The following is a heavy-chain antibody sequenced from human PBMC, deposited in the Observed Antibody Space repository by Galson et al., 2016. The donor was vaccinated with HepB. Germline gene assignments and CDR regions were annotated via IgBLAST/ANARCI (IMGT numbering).Heavy chain of an antibody. V-gene: IGHV3-23*01. CDR3: ARDDYSGGRGSPDY. D-gene: IGHD4/OR15-4a*01. CDR1: GFFFSGRA. J-gene: IGHJ4*02. CDR2: INRYGATK. Sequence: SLRLSCAASGFFFSGRAVSWVRQAPGKGLEWVSGINRYGATKGYAASVKGRFTISRDNSNNTLYLQMNSLTTEDTAVYYCARDDYSGGRGSPDYWGRGTLVTVSS.